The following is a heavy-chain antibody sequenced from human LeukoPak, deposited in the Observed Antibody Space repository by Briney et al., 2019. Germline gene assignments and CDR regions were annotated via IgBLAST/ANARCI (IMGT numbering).Heavy chain of an antibody. J-gene: IGHJ4*02. CDR2: IIPIFGTA. D-gene: IGHD3-9*01. V-gene: IGHV1-69*13. CDR1: GGTFSSYA. CDR3: ARGPARPNTYYDILTGYYQDYFDY. Sequence: GASVKVSCKASGGTFSSYAISWVRQAPGQGLEWMGGIIPIFGTANYAQKFQGRVTITADESTSTAYMELSSLRSEDTAVYYCARGPARPNTYYDILTGYYQDYFDYWGQGTLVTVSS.